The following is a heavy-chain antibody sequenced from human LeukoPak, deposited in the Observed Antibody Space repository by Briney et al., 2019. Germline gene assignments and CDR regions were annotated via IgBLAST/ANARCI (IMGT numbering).Heavy chain of an antibody. J-gene: IGHJ4*02. CDR1: GGSISSYY. CDR2: IYTSGST. CDR3: ARGLPNYYGSGSYFSY. Sequence: SETLSLTCTVSGGSISSYYWSWIRQPAGKGLEWIGRIYTSGSTNYNPSLKSRVTISVDTSKNQFSLKLSSVTAADTAVYYCARGLPNYYGSGSYFSYWGQGTLVTVSS. V-gene: IGHV4-4*07. D-gene: IGHD3-10*01.